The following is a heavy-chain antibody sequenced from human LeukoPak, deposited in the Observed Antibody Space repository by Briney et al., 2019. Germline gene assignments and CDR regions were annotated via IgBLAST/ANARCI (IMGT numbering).Heavy chain of an antibody. V-gene: IGHV4-59*01. CDR2: IYYSGST. Sequence: SETLSLTCTVSGGSISSYYWSWLRQPPGKGLEWIGYIYYSGSTNYSPSLKSRVTISVDTSKNQFSLKLSSVTAADTAVYYCARVVQPGWFDPWGQGTLVTVSS. CDR3: ARVVQPGWFDP. D-gene: IGHD2-21*01. CDR1: GGSISSYY. J-gene: IGHJ5*02.